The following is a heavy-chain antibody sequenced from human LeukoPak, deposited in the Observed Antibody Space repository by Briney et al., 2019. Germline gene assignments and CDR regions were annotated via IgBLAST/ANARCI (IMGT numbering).Heavy chain of an antibody. CDR2: IHHRATT. CDR1: GFSINRGFS. J-gene: IGHJ3*02. V-gene: IGHV4-38-2*01. CDR3: ARFDYIWESNGETHGMDAFDM. D-gene: IGHD3-16*01. Sequence: SDTLSLTCDVSGFSINRGFSWGWVRQPPGKGLGWMCNIHHRATTYYSPSLKTLITITLDTPTNRFSLRLNSVTAADTAVYFCARFDYIWESNGETHGMDAFDMWGQGTMVTVCS.